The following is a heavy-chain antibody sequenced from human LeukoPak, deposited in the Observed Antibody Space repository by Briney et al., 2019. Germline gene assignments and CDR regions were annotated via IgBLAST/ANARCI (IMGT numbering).Heavy chain of an antibody. CDR3: AAGFDY. CDR2: VFYGGST. CDR1: GYTISSGIYY. V-gene: IGHV4-39*01. Sequence: SETLSLTCAVSGYTISSGIYYWGWIRQPPGKGLEWIGSVFYGGSTYYNPSLKSRVTISVDTSKNQFSLQLSFLTAADTAMYYCAAGFDYWGQGTLVAVSS. J-gene: IGHJ4*02.